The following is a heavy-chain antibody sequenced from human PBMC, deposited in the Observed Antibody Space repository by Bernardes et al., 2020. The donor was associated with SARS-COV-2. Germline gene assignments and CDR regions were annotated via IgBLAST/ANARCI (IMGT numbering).Heavy chain of an antibody. J-gene: IGHJ6*02. D-gene: IGHD6-19*01. Sequence: ASVKVSCKASGYTFTNYDINWVRQATGKGLEWMGWMNPNSGNTGYAQKFQGRVTMTRNTSISTAYMELSSLRSEDTAVYYCARGLAVAGTYFQNGYYYYGMDVWGQGTTVTVSS. CDR3: ARGLAVAGTYFQNGYYYYGMDV. CDR1: GYTFTNYD. CDR2: MNPNSGNT. V-gene: IGHV1-8*01.